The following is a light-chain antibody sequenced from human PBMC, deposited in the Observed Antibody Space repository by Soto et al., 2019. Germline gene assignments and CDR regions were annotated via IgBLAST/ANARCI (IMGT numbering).Light chain of an antibody. CDR1: RRLLDNNTYNY. V-gene: IGKV2D-29*02. J-gene: IGKJ5*01. CDR2: EVS. CDR3: MQSVQLPIT. Sequence: EIVMTQSPLTLPVTPGEPASISCSASRRLLDNNTYNYLDWYVQKPGQSPQLLIYEVSNRFSGVPDRFSGSGSGTDFTLTISRVEAEDVGVYYCMQSVQLPITFGQGTRLENK.